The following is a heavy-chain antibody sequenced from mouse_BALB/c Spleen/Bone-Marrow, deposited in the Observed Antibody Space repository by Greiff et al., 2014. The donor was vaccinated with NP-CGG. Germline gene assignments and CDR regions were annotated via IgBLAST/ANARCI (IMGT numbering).Heavy chain of an antibody. Sequence: VQLQQSGPDLVKPSQSLSLTCTVTGYSITSGYSWHWIRQFPGNKLEWMGYIQYSGSTNYNPSLKSRISITRDTSENQFFLQLNSVTTEDTATYYCARRGSIYDGYLDYWGQGTTLTVSS. J-gene: IGHJ2*01. CDR3: ARRGSIYDGYLDY. CDR2: IQYSGST. CDR1: GYSITSGYS. V-gene: IGHV3-1*02. D-gene: IGHD2-3*01.